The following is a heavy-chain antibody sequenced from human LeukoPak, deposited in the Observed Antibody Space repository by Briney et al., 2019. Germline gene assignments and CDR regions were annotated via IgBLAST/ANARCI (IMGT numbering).Heavy chain of an antibody. D-gene: IGHD6-19*01. CDR2: VYHSGST. J-gene: IGHJ4*02. V-gene: IGHV4-38-2*02. Sequence: PSETLSLTCNVSGYSISSVDYWGWIRQPPGKGLEWIGGVYHSGSTYYNPSLKSRVTISVDTSKNQFSLKLSSVTAADTAVYYCAREVLRSGWYGGAFDYWGQGTLVTVST. CDR1: GYSISSVDY. CDR3: AREVLRSGWYGGAFDY.